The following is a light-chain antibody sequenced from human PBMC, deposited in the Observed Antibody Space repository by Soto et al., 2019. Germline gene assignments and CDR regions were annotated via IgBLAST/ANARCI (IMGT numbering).Light chain of an antibody. V-gene: IGLV2-8*01. Sequence: QSALTQPPSASGSPGQSVTISCTGTSSDVGGYNFVSWYQQHPSKAPKLMIYEGSERPSGVPDLFAGSKSGNTASLTVSGLPAEDEADYYCSSYAGSNIVVFGGGTKLTVL. CDR1: SSDVGGYNF. CDR3: SSYAGSNIVV. CDR2: EGS. J-gene: IGLJ2*01.